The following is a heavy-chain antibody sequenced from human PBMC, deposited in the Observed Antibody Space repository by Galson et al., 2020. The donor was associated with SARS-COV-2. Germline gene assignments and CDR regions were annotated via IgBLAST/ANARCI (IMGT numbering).Heavy chain of an antibody. Sequence: GESLKISCAASGFTFSNAWMSWVRQAPGKGLEWVGRIKSKTDGGTTDYAAPVKGRFTISRDDSKNTLYLQMNSLKTEDTAVYYCTTTTADYDILTGYYSYYYGMDVWGQGTTVTVSS. CDR2: IKSKTDGGTT. CDR3: TTTTADYDILTGYYSYYYGMDV. V-gene: IGHV3-15*01. D-gene: IGHD3-9*01. J-gene: IGHJ6*02. CDR1: GFTFSNAW.